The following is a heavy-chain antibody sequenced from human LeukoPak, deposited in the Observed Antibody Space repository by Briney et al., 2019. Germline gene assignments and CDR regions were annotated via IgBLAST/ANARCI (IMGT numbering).Heavy chain of an antibody. CDR2: IYPSDSDT. J-gene: IGHJ3*02. V-gene: IGHV5-51*01. D-gene: IGHD6-13*01. CDR1: GYSFTSYW. CDR3: ARQRRNGGIAASNDAFDI. Sequence: GESLKISCKGSGYSFTSYWIGWVRQMPGKGLEWMGIIYPSDSDTRYSPSFQGQVTISADKSISTAYLQWSSLKASDTAMYYCARQRRNGGIAASNDAFDIWGQGTMVTVSS.